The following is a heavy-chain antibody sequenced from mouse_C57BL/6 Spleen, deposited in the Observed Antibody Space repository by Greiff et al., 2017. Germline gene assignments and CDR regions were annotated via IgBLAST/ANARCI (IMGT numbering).Heavy chain of an antibody. CDR2: INPSNGGT. Sequence: QVQLQQSGTELVKPGASVKLSCKASGYTFTSYWMHWVKQRPGQGLEWIGNINPSNGGTNYNEKFKSKATLTVDKSSSTAYMQLSSLTSEDSAVYYCAKGRENLVYYDYGEGFAYWGQGTLVTVSA. CDR1: GYTFTSYW. V-gene: IGHV1-53*01. J-gene: IGHJ3*01. D-gene: IGHD2-4*01. CDR3: AKGRENLVYYDYGEGFAY.